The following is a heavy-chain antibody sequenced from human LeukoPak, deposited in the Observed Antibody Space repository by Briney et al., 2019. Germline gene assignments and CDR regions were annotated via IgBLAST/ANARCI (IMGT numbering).Heavy chain of an antibody. Sequence: GASVKVSCKASGGTFSSYAISWVRQAPGQGLEWMGWINPNSGGTNYAQKFQGRVTMTRDTSISTAYMELSRLRSDDTAVYYCARDNYSSRGTGDYWGQGTLVTVSS. CDR2: INPNSGGT. CDR3: ARDNYSSRGTGDY. CDR1: GGTFSSYA. J-gene: IGHJ4*02. V-gene: IGHV1-2*02. D-gene: IGHD1-1*01.